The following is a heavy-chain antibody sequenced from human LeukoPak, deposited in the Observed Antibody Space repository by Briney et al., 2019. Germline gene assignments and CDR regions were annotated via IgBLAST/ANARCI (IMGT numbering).Heavy chain of an antibody. D-gene: IGHD2-15*01. J-gene: IGHJ6*02. V-gene: IGHV4-31*03. CDR3: ARTGGGSCSGGSCYLLYGMDV. Sequence: PSQTLSLTCTVSGGSISSGGYYWRWLRQHPGKGLEWIGYMFYSGSTYYNPSLKSGVTISVDTSKNQFSLKLSAVNAADTAVYYCARTGGGSCSGGSCYLLYGMDVWGQGTTVTVSS. CDR2: MFYSGST. CDR1: GGSISSGGYY.